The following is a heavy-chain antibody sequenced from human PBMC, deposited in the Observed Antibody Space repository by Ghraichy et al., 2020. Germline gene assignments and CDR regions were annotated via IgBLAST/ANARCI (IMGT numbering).Heavy chain of an antibody. CDR2: ISAYNGNT. J-gene: IGHJ4*02. CDR1: GYTFTSYG. V-gene: IGHV1-18*04. Sequence: ASVKVSCKASGYTFTSYGISWVRQAPGQGLEWMGWISAYNGNTNYAQKLQGRVTMTTDTSTSTAYMELRSLRSDDTAVYYCARDRSPVGYYDSSGYNWGGYWGQGTLVTVSS. D-gene: IGHD3-22*01. CDR3: ARDRSPVGYYDSSGYNWGGY.